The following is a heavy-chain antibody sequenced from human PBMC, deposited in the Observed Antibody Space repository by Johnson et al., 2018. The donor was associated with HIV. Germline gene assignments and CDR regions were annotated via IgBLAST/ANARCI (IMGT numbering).Heavy chain of an antibody. Sequence: QVQLVESGGGVVQPGRSLRLSCAASGFTFSSYAMHWVRQAPGKGLEWVAVISYDGTKKYYADSVRGRFTISRDNSKNTLYLQMDSLRPEDTAVYYCARDGRDLVTRGAFDIWGQGTVVTVSS. J-gene: IGHJ3*02. CDR2: ISYDGTKK. V-gene: IGHV3-30*14. CDR1: GFTFSSYA. D-gene: IGHD5-18*01. CDR3: ARDGRDLVTRGAFDI.